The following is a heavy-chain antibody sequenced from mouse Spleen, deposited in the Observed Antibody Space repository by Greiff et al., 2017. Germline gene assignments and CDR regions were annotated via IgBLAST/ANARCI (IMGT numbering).Heavy chain of an antibody. Sequence: VQLQQSGPGLVKPSQSLSLTCSVTGYSITSGYYWNWIRQFPGNKLEWMGYISYDGSNNYNPSLKNRISITRDTSKNQFFLKLNSVTTEDTATYYCARDRSRGLDYWGQGTTLTVSS. CDR2: ISYDGSN. CDR1: GYSITSGYY. D-gene: IGHD1-1*01. CDR3: ARDRSRGLDY. V-gene: IGHV3-6*01. J-gene: IGHJ2*01.